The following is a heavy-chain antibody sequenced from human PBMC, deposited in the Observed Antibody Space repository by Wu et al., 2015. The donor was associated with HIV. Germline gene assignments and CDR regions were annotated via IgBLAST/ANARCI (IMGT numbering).Heavy chain of an antibody. J-gene: IGHJ4*02. Sequence: QVQLVQSGAEVKKPGSSVKVSCKASGGTFSSYAISWVRQAPGQGLEWMGGIIPMFDTATYAQKFQGRVTISADESTSTAYMELRSLRSEDTAVYYCARVKDIVATIYFDSWGQGTLVTVSS. D-gene: IGHD5-12*01. CDR3: ARVKDIVATIYFDS. CDR1: GGTFSSYA. V-gene: IGHV1-69*13. CDR2: IIPMFDTA.